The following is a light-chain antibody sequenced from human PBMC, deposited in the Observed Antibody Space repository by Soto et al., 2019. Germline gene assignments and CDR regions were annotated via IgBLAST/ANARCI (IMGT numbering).Light chain of an antibody. V-gene: IGKV1-9*01. CDR2: AAS. J-gene: IGKJ3*01. CDR3: QKLTSYPPPT. Sequence: DIQLTQSPSFLSASVGERVTITCRASQGISSYLAWYQQKPGKAPKLLIYAASTLQSGVPSRFSGSGSGTEFTLTIRSLQREDFATYYCQKLTSYPPPTFGPGTKVDIK. CDR1: QGISSY.